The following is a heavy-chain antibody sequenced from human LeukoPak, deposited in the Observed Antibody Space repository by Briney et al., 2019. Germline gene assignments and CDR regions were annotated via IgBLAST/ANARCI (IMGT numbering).Heavy chain of an antibody. J-gene: IGHJ4*02. D-gene: IGHD5-12*01. V-gene: IGHV3-33*06. CDR1: GFTFSSYG. CDR2: IWYDGSNK. CDR3: AKDKRVIWSGYDFDY. Sequence: GGSLRLSCAASGFTFSSYGMHWVRQAPGKGLEWVAVIWYDGSNKYYADSVKGRFTISRDNSKNTLYLQMNSLRAEDTDVYYWAKDKRVIWSGYDFDYWGQGTLVTVSS.